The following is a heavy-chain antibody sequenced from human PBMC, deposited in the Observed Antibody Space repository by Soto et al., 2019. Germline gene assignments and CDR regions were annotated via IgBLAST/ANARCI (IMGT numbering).Heavy chain of an antibody. V-gene: IGHV1-8*01. CDR1: GYTFTSYD. J-gene: IGHJ6*02. CDR3: ARFDGSSWSYYYYGMDV. Sequence: GASVKVSCKASGYTFTSYDINWVRQATGQGLEWMGWMNPNSGNTGYAQKLQGRVTMTRNTSISTAYMELSSLRSEDTAVYYCARFDGSSWSYYYYGMDVWGQGTTVTVSS. CDR2: MNPNSGNT. D-gene: IGHD6-13*01.